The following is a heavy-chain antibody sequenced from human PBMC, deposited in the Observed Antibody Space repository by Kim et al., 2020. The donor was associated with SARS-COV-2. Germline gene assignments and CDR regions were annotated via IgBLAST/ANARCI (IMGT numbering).Heavy chain of an antibody. Sequence: GGSLRLSCAASGFTFSSYWMSWVRQAPGKGLEWVANIKQDGSEKYYVDSVKGRFTISRDNAKNSLYLQMNSLRAEDTAVYYCAREGYYDSSGYYYSGSYWGHGTLVTVSS. J-gene: IGHJ4*01. D-gene: IGHD3-22*01. V-gene: IGHV3-7*01. CDR1: GFTFSSYW. CDR2: IKQDGSEK. CDR3: AREGYYDSSGYYYSGSY.